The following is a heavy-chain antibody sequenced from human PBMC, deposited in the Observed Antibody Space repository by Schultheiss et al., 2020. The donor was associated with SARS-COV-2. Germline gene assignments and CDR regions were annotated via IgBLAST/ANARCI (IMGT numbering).Heavy chain of an antibody. J-gene: IGHJ6*02. V-gene: IGHV1-2*02. Sequence: ASVKVSCKASGYTFTGYYMHWVRQAPGQGLEWMGWINPNSGGTNYAQKFQGRVTMTRDTSISTAYMELSRLRSDDTAVYYCAGVDGECSGGSCYYYYYGMDVWGQGTTVTVSS. CDR3: AGVDGECSGGSCYYYYYGMDV. D-gene: IGHD2-15*01. CDR2: INPNSGGT. CDR1: GYTFTGYY.